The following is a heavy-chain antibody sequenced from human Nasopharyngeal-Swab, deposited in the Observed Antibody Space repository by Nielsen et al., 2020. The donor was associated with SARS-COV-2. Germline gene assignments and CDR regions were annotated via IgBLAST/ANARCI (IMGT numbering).Heavy chain of an antibody. CDR2: IYYSGST. J-gene: IGHJ5*01. D-gene: IGHD6-19*01. CDR1: GGSISSSSYY. V-gene: IGHV4-39*07. Sequence: SETLSLTCTVSGGSISSSSYYWGWIRQPPGKGPEWIGSIYYSGSTYYNPSLKSRVTISVDTSKNQFSLKLSSVTAADTAVYYCARDSEYSSGWFDYWGQGTLVTVSS. CDR3: ARDSEYSSGWFDY.